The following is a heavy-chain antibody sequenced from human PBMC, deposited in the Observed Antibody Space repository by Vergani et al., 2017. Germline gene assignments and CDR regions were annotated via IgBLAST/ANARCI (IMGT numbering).Heavy chain of an antibody. D-gene: IGHD2-15*01. CDR2: VDYSGST. CDR1: GDSVISTDYH. V-gene: IGHV4-39*01. Sequence: QVQLQESGPGLVKPSETLSLTCTVSGDSVISTDYHWGWIRQPPGKGLEWIGSVDYSGSTSYNPSLEGRISISFETPKNQFSLRLTSVTAADTAVYYCASKRGACRAAYCHSYDFWGPGTLVGVSS. J-gene: IGHJ4*02. CDR3: ASKRGACRAAYCHSYDF.